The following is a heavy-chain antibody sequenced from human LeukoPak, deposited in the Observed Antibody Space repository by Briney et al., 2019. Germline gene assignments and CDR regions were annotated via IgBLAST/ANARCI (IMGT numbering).Heavy chain of an antibody. CDR1: GFTFSSYW. CDR3: ARGWIPTAPAPGY. D-gene: IGHD4-17*01. J-gene: IGHJ4*02. Sequence: QPAGSLRLSCAASGFTFSSYWMHWVRQAPGKGLGWVSRINSDGSSTSYADSVKGRFTISRDNAKNTLYLQMNSLRAEDTAVYYCARGWIPTAPAPGYWGQGTLVTVSS. V-gene: IGHV3-74*01. CDR2: INSDGSST.